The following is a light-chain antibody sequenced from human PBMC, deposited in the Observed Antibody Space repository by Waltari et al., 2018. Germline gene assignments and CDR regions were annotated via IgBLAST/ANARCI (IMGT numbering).Light chain of an antibody. CDR3: QQYYSTPGT. CDR1: QSVLYSSNNKNY. CDR2: WAS. Sequence: DIVMTQSPEPLAVSLGEGATIHCKSSQSVLYSSNNKNYLAWYQQKPGQPPKLLIYWASTRESGVPDRFSGSGSGTDFTLTISSLQAEDVAVYYCQQYYSTPGTFGQGTKVEIK. V-gene: IGKV4-1*01. J-gene: IGKJ1*01.